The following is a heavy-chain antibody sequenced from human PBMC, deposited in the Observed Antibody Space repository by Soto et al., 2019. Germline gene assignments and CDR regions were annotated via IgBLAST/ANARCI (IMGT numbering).Heavy chain of an antibody. D-gene: IGHD1-26*01. Sequence: GGSLRLSCAASGFTFSSYWMHWVRQAPGKGLVWVSRVNPDGSSTTYADSVKGRFTISRDNAKNTLYLQMNSLRVEDTAVYYCARDIGGSSDYWGQGTLVTV. CDR2: VNPDGSST. V-gene: IGHV3-74*01. CDR1: GFTFSSYW. J-gene: IGHJ4*02. CDR3: ARDIGGSSDY.